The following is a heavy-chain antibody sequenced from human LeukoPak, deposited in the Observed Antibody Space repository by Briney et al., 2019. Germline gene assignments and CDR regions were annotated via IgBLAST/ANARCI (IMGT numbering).Heavy chain of an antibody. J-gene: IGHJ4*02. CDR2: MKHDGIEK. CDR3: AREGREGYNYPALDF. CDR1: GFSFGSYW. D-gene: IGHD5-24*01. Sequence: GGSLRLSCVASGFSFGSYWMAWVRQAPGKGLEWVANMKHDGIEKYHVDSVKGRFTISRDNTKNSLYLHMSSLKVEDTAVYYCAREGREGYNYPALDFWGQGILVTVSS. V-gene: IGHV3-7*05.